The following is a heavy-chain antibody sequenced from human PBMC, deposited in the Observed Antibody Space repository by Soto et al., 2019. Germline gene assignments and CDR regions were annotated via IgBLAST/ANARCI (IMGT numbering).Heavy chain of an antibody. Sequence: LRLSCAASGFTFTRYSMNWVRQAPGKGLEWVSSISSTTNYIYYGDSMKGRFTISRDNAKNSLYLEMNSLRAEDTAVYYCARESEDLTSKFDYWGQGTLVTVSS. V-gene: IGHV3-21*06. J-gene: IGHJ4*02. CDR2: ISSTTNYI. CDR3: ARESEDLTSKFDY. CDR1: GFTFTRYS.